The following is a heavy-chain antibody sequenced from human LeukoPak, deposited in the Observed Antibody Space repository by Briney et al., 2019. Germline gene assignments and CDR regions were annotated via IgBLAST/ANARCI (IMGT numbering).Heavy chain of an antibody. Sequence: SETLSLTCTVSGGSISSYYWSWIRQPPGKGLEWIGYIYYGGSTNYNPSLKSRVTISVDTSKNQFSLKLSSVTAADTAVYYCAAAAGTVLDYWGQGTLVTVSS. CDR1: GGSISSYY. V-gene: IGHV4-59*08. CDR2: IYYGGST. CDR3: AAAAGTVLDY. D-gene: IGHD6-13*01. J-gene: IGHJ4*02.